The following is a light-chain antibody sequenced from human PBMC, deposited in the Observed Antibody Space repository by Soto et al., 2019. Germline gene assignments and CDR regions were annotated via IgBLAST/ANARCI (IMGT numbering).Light chain of an antibody. Sequence: NFMLTQPHSVSESPGKTVTISCTRSSGSIASYYVQWYQQRPGSAPSTVIYENNQRLSGVPDRFSGSTDGSSNSASLTISGLQTEDEADYYCQSYDSDFVVFGGGTKLTVL. V-gene: IGLV6-57*04. CDR2: ENN. CDR1: SGSIASYY. J-gene: IGLJ2*01. CDR3: QSYDSDFVV.